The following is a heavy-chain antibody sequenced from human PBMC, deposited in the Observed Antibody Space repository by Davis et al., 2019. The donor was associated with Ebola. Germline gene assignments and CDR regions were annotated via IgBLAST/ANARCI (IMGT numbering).Heavy chain of an antibody. CDR1: GYTFTSYA. Sequence: AASVKVSCKASGYTFTSYAMHWVRQAPGQRLEWMGWINAGNGNTKYSQKFQGRVTMTRDTSTSTVYMELSSLRSEDTAVYYCARAVVVPYYGMDVWGQGTTVTVSS. CDR3: ARAVVVPYYGMDV. J-gene: IGHJ6*02. D-gene: IGHD2-2*01. CDR2: INAGNGNT. V-gene: IGHV1-3*01.